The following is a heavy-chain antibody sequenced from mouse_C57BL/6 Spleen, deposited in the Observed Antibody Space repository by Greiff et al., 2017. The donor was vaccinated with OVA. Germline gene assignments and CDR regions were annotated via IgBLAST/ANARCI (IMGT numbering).Heavy chain of an antibody. V-gene: IGHV1-26*01. CDR3: ARRMSPWYYGSSGDYYAMDY. CDR2: INPNNGGT. D-gene: IGHD1-1*01. CDR1: GYTFTDYY. J-gene: IGHJ4*01. Sequence: EVQLQQSGPELVKPGASVKISCKASGYTFTDYYMNWVKQSHGKSLEWIGDINPNNGGTSYNQKFKGKATLTVDKSSSTAYMELRSLTSEDSAVYYCARRMSPWYYGSSGDYYAMDYWGQGTSVTVSS.